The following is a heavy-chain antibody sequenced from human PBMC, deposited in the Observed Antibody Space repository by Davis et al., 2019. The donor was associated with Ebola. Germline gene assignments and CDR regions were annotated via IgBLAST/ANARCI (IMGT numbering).Heavy chain of an antibody. D-gene: IGHD4-17*01. J-gene: IGHJ4*02. Sequence: AASVKVSCKASGYTFTSYYMHWVRQAPGQGLEWMGVINPSGGSTNYAQKFQGRVTITADESTSTAYMELSSLRSEDTAVYYCARDRASRYGEFDYWGQGTLVTVSS. CDR1: GYTFTSYY. CDR2: INPSGGST. V-gene: IGHV1-46*01. CDR3: ARDRASRYGEFDY.